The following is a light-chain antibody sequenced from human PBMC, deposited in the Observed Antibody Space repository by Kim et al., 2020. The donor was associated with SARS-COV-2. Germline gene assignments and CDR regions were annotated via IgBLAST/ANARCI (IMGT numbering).Light chain of an antibody. CDR2: EAS. CDR3: QQRYNWPLT. Sequence: PGERAALSCRASQSVGSSLAWYRQRPGQAPRLLIYEASARVTGIPARFSGSGSGTDFTLTISSLEPEDFAVYYCQQRYNWPLTFGGGTKVDI. CDR1: QSVGSS. J-gene: IGKJ4*01. V-gene: IGKV3-11*01.